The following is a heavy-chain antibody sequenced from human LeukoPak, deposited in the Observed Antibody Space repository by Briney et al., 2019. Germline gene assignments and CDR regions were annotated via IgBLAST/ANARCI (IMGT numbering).Heavy chain of an antibody. CDR3: ARGPSHYGSGSHPADDY. D-gene: IGHD3-10*01. CDR2: ISSSGSTI. V-gene: IGHV3-48*03. Sequence: PGGSLRLSCAASGFTFSSYEMNWVRQAPGKGLEWVSYISSSGSTIYYADSVKGRFTISRDNAKNSLYLQMNSLRAEDTAIYYCARGPSHYGSGSHPADDYWGQGTLVTVSS. CDR1: GFTFSSYE. J-gene: IGHJ4*02.